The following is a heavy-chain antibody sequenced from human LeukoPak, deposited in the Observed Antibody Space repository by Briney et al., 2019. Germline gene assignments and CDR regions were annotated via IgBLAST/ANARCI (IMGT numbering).Heavy chain of an antibody. D-gene: IGHD5-12*01. CDR1: GFTFSSYS. CDR3: ARDGYDRPHDAFDI. V-gene: IGHV3-48*01. CDR2: ISSSSSTI. J-gene: IGHJ3*02. Sequence: AGGSLRLSCAASGFTFSSYSMNWVRQAPGKGLEWVSYISSSSSTIYYADSVKGRFTISRDNAKNSLYLQMNSLRAEDTAVYYCARDGYDRPHDAFDIWGQGTMVTVSS.